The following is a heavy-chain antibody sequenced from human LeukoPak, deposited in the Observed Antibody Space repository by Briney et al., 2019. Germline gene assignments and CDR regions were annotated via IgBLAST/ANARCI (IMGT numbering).Heavy chain of an antibody. D-gene: IGHD3-3*01. CDR3: ARDRPYYDFWSGSDY. J-gene: IGHJ4*02. CDR1: GFTFSSYG. V-gene: IGHV3-30*02. Sequence: GGSLRLSCAASGFTFSSYGMHWVRQAPGKGLEWVAFIRYDGSNKYYADSVKGRFTISRDNSKNTVYLQMNSLRAEDTAVYYCARDRPYYDFWSGSDYWGQGTLVTVSS. CDR2: IRYDGSNK.